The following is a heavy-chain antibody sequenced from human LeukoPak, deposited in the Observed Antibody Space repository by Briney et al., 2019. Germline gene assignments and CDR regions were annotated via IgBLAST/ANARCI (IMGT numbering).Heavy chain of an antibody. CDR2: VDSDGTST. CDR1: GFTFTNNW. D-gene: IGHD1/OR15-1a*01. V-gene: IGHV3-74*01. CDR3: AREMAVSGTIFDY. Sequence: GSLRLSCAASGFTFTNNWMHWVRQAPGKGLVWVARVDSDGTSTTYAASVKGRFTISRDNVQNTLYLQMNSLRAEDTAVYYCAREMAVSGTIFDYWGQGTLVTVSS. J-gene: IGHJ4*02.